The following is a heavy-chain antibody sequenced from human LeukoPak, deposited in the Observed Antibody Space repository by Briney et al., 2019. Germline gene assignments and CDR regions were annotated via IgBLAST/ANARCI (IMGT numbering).Heavy chain of an antibody. J-gene: IGHJ5*02. Sequence: GGSLRLSCAASGFTFSSYWMHWVRHAPGKGLVWVSRINSNGSSTSYANSVKGRFTISRDNANNTLYLQMNSLRAEGTAVYYCARTVSRWFDPWGQGTLVTVSS. D-gene: IGHD5/OR15-5a*01. CDR3: ARTVSRWFDP. CDR2: INSNGSST. V-gene: IGHV3-74*01. CDR1: GFTFSSYW.